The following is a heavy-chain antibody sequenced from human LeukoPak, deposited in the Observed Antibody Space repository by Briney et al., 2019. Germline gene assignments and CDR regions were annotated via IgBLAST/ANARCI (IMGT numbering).Heavy chain of an antibody. CDR3: ARQDTAMVTPIDY. Sequence: GESLKISCKGSGYXFTNYWIAWVRQMPGKGLEWKGIIYPGDSDMRYSPSFQGQVTISADRSINTAYLQWSSLKASDTGMYYCARQDTAMVTPIDYWGHGTLVTVSS. CDR1: GYXFTNYW. D-gene: IGHD5-18*01. V-gene: IGHV5-51*01. J-gene: IGHJ4*01. CDR2: IYPGDSDM.